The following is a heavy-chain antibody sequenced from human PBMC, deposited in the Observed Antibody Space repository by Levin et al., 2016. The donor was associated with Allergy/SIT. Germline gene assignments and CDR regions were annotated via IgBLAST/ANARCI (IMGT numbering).Heavy chain of an antibody. CDR1: GFSFSAHG. V-gene: IGHV3-33*01. CDR3: GRDGQSSAPYTMDV. J-gene: IGHJ6*02. Sequence: GGSLRLSCAASGFSFSAHGMHWVRQAPGKGLEWVAQIWSGGNYKYYADSVRGRFSVSRDDSRNTVDLQMDSLRGDDTAIYYCGRDGQSSAPYTMDVWGRGTTVIVSS. D-gene: IGHD6-19*01. CDR2: IWSGGNYK.